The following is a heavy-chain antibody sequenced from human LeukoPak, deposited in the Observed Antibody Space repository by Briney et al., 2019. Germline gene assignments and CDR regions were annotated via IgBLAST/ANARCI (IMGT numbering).Heavy chain of an antibody. CDR1: GGTFSSYG. Sequence: ASVKVSCKASGGTFSSYGISWVRQAPGQGLEWMGRINPNNGGTNYAQKFQGRVTMTRDMSMSTAYMELSRLRSVDTAVYYCAGEDNSSGYRPFDIWGQGTMVTVSS. J-gene: IGHJ3*02. V-gene: IGHV1-2*06. D-gene: IGHD3-22*01. CDR3: AGEDNSSGYRPFDI. CDR2: INPNNGGT.